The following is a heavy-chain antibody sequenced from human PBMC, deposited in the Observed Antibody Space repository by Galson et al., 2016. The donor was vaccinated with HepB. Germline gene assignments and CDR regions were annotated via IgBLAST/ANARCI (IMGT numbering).Heavy chain of an antibody. CDR1: GFIVSSNG. CDR3: ARKLYYYDSSDFGWSDP. CDR2: IKQDGSEQ. D-gene: IGHD3-22*01. Sequence: LRVSCAAYGFIVSSNGMSLVRQAPGKGLECVANIKQDGSEQYYVDSVKGRFTISRDNAKKSLYLQMNSLRAEDTAVYYCARKLYYYDSSDFGWSDPWGQGTLVTVSS. J-gene: IGHJ5*02. V-gene: IGHV3-7*01.